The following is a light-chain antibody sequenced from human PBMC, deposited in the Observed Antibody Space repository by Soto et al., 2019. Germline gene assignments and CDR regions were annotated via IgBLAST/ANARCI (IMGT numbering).Light chain of an antibody. J-gene: IGKJ2*01. CDR3: QQYGASPYT. CDR1: QTVSNSY. CDR2: GAS. Sequence: EIVLTQSPGTLSLSPGERATLSCRASQTVSNSYLAWYQHKPGQAPRLLIYGASTRATGIPDRFSGSESWTDFTLTISRLEPEDFAVFYCQQYGASPYTFGQGTKLEIK. V-gene: IGKV3-20*01.